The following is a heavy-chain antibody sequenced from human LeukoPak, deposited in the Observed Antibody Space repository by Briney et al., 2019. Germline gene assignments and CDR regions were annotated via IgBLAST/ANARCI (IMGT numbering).Heavy chain of an antibody. Sequence: AXVKVSCKASGYTFTSYWIQWVRQAPGQGLEWMGLINPSDGSIAYTQKFQGRVIMTRDTSTSTVYMDLSSLRSDDTAVYYCARAPRNSSTMLDYWGQGTLVTVSS. D-gene: IGHD6-13*01. CDR3: ARAPRNSSTMLDY. CDR1: GYTFTSYW. J-gene: IGHJ4*02. CDR2: INPSDGSI. V-gene: IGHV1-46*01.